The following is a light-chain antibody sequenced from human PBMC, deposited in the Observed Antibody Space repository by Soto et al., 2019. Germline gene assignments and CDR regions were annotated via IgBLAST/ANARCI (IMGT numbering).Light chain of an antibody. J-gene: IGKJ4*01. CDR1: QDISTY. CDR3: QQYDNLPLT. V-gene: IGKV1-33*01. CDR2: DAS. Sequence: DIQMTQSPSSLSASAGDRVTLTCQASQDISTYLNWYQQKPGKAPKLLIYDASNLETGVPSRFSGSGSGTDFTFTISSLQPEDIETYYCQQYDNLPLTFGGGTKVDIK.